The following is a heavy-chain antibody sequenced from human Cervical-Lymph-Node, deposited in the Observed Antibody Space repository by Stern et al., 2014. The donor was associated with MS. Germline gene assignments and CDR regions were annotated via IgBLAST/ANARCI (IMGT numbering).Heavy chain of an antibody. V-gene: IGHV1-46*01. J-gene: IGHJ4*02. Sequence: QVQLVQSGAEVKRPGASVKVSCKASGYTFTSVYMHWVRRGPRQGLEWMGILQPSDGSTSYAQNFQGRVTLTRDTSTSTVSMELTSLRSEDTAVYYCARDLVDGRIGGPGSFDYWGQGTLVTVSS. CDR1: GYTFTSVY. CDR3: ARDLVDGRIGGPGSFDY. CDR2: LQPSDGST. D-gene: IGHD3-10*01.